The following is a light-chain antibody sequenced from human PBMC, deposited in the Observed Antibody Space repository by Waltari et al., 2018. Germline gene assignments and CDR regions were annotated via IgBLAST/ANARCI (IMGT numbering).Light chain of an antibody. V-gene: IGLV1-40*01. Sequence: QSVLTQPPSVSGAPGQRVTISCTGSSSNIGAGYDVHWYQQLPGTAPKLIIYGTSNRPAGVPDRFSVSKSGTSASLAIAGLQAEDEADYYCQSYDSSLSGSVVVTGTKVTV. CDR2: GTS. CDR3: QSYDSSLSGSV. CDR1: SSNIGAGYD. J-gene: IGLJ1*01.